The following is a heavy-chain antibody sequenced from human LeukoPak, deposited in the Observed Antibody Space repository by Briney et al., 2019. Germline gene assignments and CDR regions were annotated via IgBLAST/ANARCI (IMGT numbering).Heavy chain of an antibody. D-gene: IGHD3-9*01. CDR1: GGTFSNYG. CDR2: IVPVFGTV. CDR3: ARLPYYDVLTGYSNYFDY. V-gene: IGHV1-69*13. J-gene: IGHJ4*02. Sequence: SVKVSCKAPGGTFSNYGFSWVRQAPEQGLEWMGGIVPVFGTVSYAQKFQGRVTITADESTSTAYMELSSLRSEDTAVYYCARLPYYDVLTGYSNYFDYWGQGTLVTVSS.